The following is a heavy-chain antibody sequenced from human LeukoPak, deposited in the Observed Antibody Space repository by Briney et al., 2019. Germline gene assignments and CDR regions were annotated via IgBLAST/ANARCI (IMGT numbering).Heavy chain of an antibody. J-gene: IGHJ5*02. CDR1: GYTFTSYG. CDR3: ARDSAFGGVIANNWFDP. CDR2: ISACNGNT. D-gene: IGHD3-16*02. V-gene: IGHV1-18*04. Sequence: GASVKVSCKASGYTFTSYGISWVRQAPGQGLEWMGWISACNGNTNYAQKLQGRVTMTTDTSTSTAYMELRSLRSDDTAVYYCARDSAFGGVIANNWFDPWGQGTLVTVSS.